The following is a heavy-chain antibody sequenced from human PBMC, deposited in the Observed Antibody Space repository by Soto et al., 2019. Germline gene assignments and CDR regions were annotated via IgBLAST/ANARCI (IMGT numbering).Heavy chain of an antibody. CDR1: GGTFSSYA. CDR2: IIPIFGTA. D-gene: IGHD6-19*01. Sequence: QVQLVQSGAEVKKPGSSVKVSCKASGGTFSSYAISWVRQAPGQGLEWMGGIIPIFGTANYAQKFQGRVTITEDESTSTAYIELSSLRSEDTAVYYCARVGSGVAVACRWFDPWGQGTLVAVSS. J-gene: IGHJ5*02. CDR3: ARVGSGVAVACRWFDP. V-gene: IGHV1-69*01.